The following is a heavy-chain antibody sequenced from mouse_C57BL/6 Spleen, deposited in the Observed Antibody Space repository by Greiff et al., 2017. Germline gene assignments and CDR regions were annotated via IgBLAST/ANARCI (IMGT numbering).Heavy chain of an antibody. J-gene: IGHJ4*01. D-gene: IGHD3-2*01. CDR2: INPNNGGT. Sequence: EVQLQQSGPELVKPGASVKMSCKASGYTFTDYNMHWVKQSHGKSLEWIGYINPNNGGTSYNQKFKGKATLTVNKSSSTDYMALRSLTSEDSAVYCGAKEGRQLSDYAMDYWGQGTSVTVSS. CDR3: AKEGRQLSDYAMDY. V-gene: IGHV1-22*01. CDR1: GYTFTDYN.